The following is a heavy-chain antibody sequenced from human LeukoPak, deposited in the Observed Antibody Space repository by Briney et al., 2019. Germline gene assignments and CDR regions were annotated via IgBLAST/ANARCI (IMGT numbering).Heavy chain of an antibody. V-gene: IGHV4-34*01. CDR3: ARGEGNDYVRGSFYYYLDV. CDR1: GESFNGFY. Sequence: SETLSLTCAVNGESFNGFYWTWIRQSPGKGLEWIGEINDIGHTNYNASLKSRVTISLDTSQKQFSLKLTSVTAADTAVYYCARGEGNDYVRGSFYYYLDVWGKGTAVTVSS. J-gene: IGHJ6*03. D-gene: IGHD3-16*01. CDR2: INDIGHT.